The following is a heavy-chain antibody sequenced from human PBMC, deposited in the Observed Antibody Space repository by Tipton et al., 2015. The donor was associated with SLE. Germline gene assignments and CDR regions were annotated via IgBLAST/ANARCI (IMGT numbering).Heavy chain of an antibody. V-gene: IGHV3-23*01. CDR2: ISGSGGST. D-gene: IGHD1-26*01. CDR1: GFTFSNYA. Sequence: SLRLSCAASGFTFSNYAMTWVRQAPGKGLEWVSAISGSGGSTYYADSVKGRLTISRDNSKNTLYLQMSSLRAEDTAVYYCVRSGLSGYYDYWGQGTLVTVSS. CDR3: VRSGLSGYYDY. J-gene: IGHJ4*02.